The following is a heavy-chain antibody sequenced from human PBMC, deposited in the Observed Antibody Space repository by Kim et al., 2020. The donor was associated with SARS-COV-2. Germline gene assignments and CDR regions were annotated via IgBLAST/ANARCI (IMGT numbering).Heavy chain of an antibody. CDR3: ARENGDHYYYYYYMDV. Sequence: GGSLRLSCAASGFTFSSYGMHWVRQAPGKGLEWVAVIWYDGSNKYYADSVKGRFTISRDNSKNTLYLQMNSLRAEDTAVYYCARENGDHYYYYYYMDVWGKGTTVTVS. CDR1: GFTFSSYG. D-gene: IGHD2-21*02. CDR2: IWYDGSNK. V-gene: IGHV3-33*01. J-gene: IGHJ6*03.